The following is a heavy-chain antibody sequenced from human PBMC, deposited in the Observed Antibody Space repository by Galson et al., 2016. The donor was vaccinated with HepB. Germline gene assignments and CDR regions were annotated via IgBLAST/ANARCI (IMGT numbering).Heavy chain of an antibody. D-gene: IGHD3-22*01. Sequence: SLRLSCAASGFTFSDYYMNWIRQAPGKGLEWLSYISSNSSYTDYADSVKGRFTISRDNAKNSLYLQMRSLRAEDAAVYYCARETHYYDRSGYYHDAFDIWGQGTMVTVSS. CDR3: ARETHYYDRSGYYHDAFDI. CDR1: GFTFSDYY. J-gene: IGHJ3*02. V-gene: IGHV3-11*05. CDR2: ISSNSSYT.